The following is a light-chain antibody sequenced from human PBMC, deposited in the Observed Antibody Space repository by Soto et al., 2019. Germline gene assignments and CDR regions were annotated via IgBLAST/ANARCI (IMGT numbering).Light chain of an antibody. CDR3: QSYDSSLSGSI. Sequence: QSVLTQSPSVSGAPGQRVTIPCTGGGSNIGAGYDVHWYQQLPGTAPKFLMSGNDNRPSGVPDRFSGSQSGTSASLAISGLQAEDEADYYCQSYDSSLSGSIFGGGTKLTVL. J-gene: IGLJ2*01. CDR1: GSNIGAGYD. V-gene: IGLV1-40*01. CDR2: GND.